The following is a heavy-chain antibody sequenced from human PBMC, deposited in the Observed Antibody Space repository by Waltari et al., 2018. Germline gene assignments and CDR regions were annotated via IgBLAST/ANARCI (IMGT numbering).Heavy chain of an antibody. D-gene: IGHD2-15*01. Sequence: QVQLQESGPGLVKPSQTLSLTCTVSGGSISSGSYYWSWIRQPAGKGLEWIGYIYTSGSTNYNPSLKSRVTISVDTSKNQFSLKLSSVTAADTAVYYCASANPRGAFDYWGQGTLVTVSS. CDR2: IYTSGST. J-gene: IGHJ4*02. CDR3: ASANPRGAFDY. CDR1: GGSISSGSYY. V-gene: IGHV4-61*09.